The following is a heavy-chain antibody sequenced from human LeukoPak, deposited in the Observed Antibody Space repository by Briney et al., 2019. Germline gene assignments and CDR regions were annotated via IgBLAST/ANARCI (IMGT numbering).Heavy chain of an antibody. CDR3: ARHLRHGSYVDY. CDR1: GYSFTSYW. D-gene: IGHD1-26*01. CDR2: IYPGDSDT. V-gene: IGHV5-51*01. Sequence: GASLQISCEGSGYSFTSYWIGWVRPLPGKGLEWMGIIYPGDSDTRYSPSFQGQVTISADKSISTAYLQWSSLKASDTAMYYCARHLRHGSYVDYWGQGTLVTVSS. J-gene: IGHJ4*02.